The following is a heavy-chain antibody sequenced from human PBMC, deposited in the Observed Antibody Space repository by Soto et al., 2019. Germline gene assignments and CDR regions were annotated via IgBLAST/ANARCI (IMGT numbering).Heavy chain of an antibody. CDR1: GFTFSSYA. D-gene: IGHD2-21*02. J-gene: IGHJ4*02. V-gene: IGHV3-23*01. CDR3: AKCVSYCGGDCPYYFDY. Sequence: GGSLRLSCAASGFTFSSYAMSWVRQAPGKGLEWVSAISGSGGSTYYADSVKGRFTISRDNSKNTLYLQMNSLRAEDTAVYYCAKCVSYCGGDCPYYFDYWGQGTLVTVS. CDR2: ISGSGGST.